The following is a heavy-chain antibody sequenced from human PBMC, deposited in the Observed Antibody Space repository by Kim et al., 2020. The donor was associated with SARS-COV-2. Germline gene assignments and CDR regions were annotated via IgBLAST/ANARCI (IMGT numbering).Heavy chain of an antibody. D-gene: IGHD1-1*01. V-gene: IGHV4-59*01. Sequence: SETLSLTCTVSGGSISSYYWSWIRQPPGKGLEWIGYIYYSGSTNYNPSLKSRVTISVDTSKNQFSLKLSSVTAADTAVYYCARVNWNYGMDVWGQWTTVTVSS. CDR2: IYYSGST. CDR1: GGSISSYY. CDR3: ARVNWNYGMDV. J-gene: IGHJ6*02.